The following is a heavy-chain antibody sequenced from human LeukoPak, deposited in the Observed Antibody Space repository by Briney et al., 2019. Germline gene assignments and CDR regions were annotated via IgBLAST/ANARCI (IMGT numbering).Heavy chain of an antibody. CDR1: GFTFSSYA. Sequence: GGSLRLSCAASGFTFSSYAMSWVRQAPGKGLEWVSAISGSGGSTYYADSVKGRFTISRDNSKNTLYVQMNSLRAGDTAVYYCAREMDTAMVFDYWGQGTLVTVSS. J-gene: IGHJ4*02. CDR3: AREMDTAMVFDY. CDR2: ISGSGGST. D-gene: IGHD5-18*01. V-gene: IGHV3-23*01.